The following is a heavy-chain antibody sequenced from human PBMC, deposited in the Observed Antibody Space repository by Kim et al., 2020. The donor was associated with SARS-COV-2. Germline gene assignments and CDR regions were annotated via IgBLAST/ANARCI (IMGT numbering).Heavy chain of an antibody. CDR2: IIPIFGTA. V-gene: IGHV1-69*13. CDR1: GGTFSSYA. Sequence: SVKVSCKASGGTFSSYAISWVRQAPGQGLEWMGGIIPIFGTANYAQKFQGRVTITADESTSTAYMELSSLRSEDTAVYYCASRVGATNEGFDYFDYWGQGTLVTVSS. J-gene: IGHJ4*02. CDR3: ASRVGATNEGFDYFDY. D-gene: IGHD1-26*01.